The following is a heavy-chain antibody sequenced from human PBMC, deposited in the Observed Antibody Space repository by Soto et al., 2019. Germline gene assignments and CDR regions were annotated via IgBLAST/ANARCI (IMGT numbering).Heavy chain of an antibody. V-gene: IGHV1-24*01. J-gene: IGHJ3*01. Sequence: QVQLVQSGAEVKKPGASVKVSCKVSGYTLTELSMHWVRQAPGKGLEWMGGFDPEDGETIYAQKFQGRVTMTEDTSTDRAYMELSSLRSEDTAVYYCATDNPFSSGWATLWFGVWGQGTMVTVSS. CDR1: GYTLTELS. CDR3: ATDNPFSSGWATLWFGV. CDR2: FDPEDGET. D-gene: IGHD6-19*01.